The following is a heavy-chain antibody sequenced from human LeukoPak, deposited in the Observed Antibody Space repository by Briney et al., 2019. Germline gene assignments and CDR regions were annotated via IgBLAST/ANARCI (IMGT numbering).Heavy chain of an antibody. V-gene: IGHV3-23*01. Sequence: PGGSLRLSCAASGFTFSSYAMSWVRQAPGKGLEWVSAISGSGGSTYYADSVKGRFTISRDNSKNTLYLQMNSLRAEDTAVYYCATMDPHYYDSSDPDGRGDYWGQGALVTVFS. CDR2: ISGSGGST. J-gene: IGHJ4*02. CDR3: ATMDPHYYDSSDPDGRGDY. D-gene: IGHD3-22*01. CDR1: GFTFSSYA.